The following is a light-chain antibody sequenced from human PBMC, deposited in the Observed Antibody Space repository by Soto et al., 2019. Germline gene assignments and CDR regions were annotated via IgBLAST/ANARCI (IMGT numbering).Light chain of an antibody. Sequence: EIVMTQSPSTLSVSPGERATRSSSASQSVSSNLAWSQQKPVQAPTPLIYGASTRSTGIPARFSGSGTGTAFTLTIRSLQFDDSAVYYCQKYNNWWTFGQGTKVDI. CDR3: QKYNNWWT. CDR2: GAS. CDR1: QSVSSN. V-gene: IGKV3-15*01. J-gene: IGKJ1*01.